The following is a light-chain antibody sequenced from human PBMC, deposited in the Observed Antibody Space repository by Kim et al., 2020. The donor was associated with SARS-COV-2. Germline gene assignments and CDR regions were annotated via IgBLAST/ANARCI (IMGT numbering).Light chain of an antibody. Sequence: QAVVTQEPSLTVSPGGTVTLTCGSSTGAVTSGHYPYWFQQKPGQAPRTLIYDTSNKHSWTPARFSGSLLGGKAALTLSGAQPEDEAEYYCLLSYSGAWARVFGGGTQLTVL. CDR3: LLSYSGAWARV. CDR1: TGAVTSGHY. CDR2: DTS. J-gene: IGLJ3*02. V-gene: IGLV7-46*01.